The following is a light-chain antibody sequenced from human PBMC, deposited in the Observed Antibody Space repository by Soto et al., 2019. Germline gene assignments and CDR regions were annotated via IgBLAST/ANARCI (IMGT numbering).Light chain of an antibody. Sequence: DIQMTQSPSSLSASVRDRITITCRASQSISNHLNWYQQKPGKGPNLLIYAASSLQRGVPSRFSVSGSGRDFVRTISSLQPEDSATYYCQQSYGTPWTFGQGTKVEIK. CDR3: QQSYGTPWT. CDR1: QSISNH. V-gene: IGKV1-39*01. J-gene: IGKJ1*01. CDR2: AAS.